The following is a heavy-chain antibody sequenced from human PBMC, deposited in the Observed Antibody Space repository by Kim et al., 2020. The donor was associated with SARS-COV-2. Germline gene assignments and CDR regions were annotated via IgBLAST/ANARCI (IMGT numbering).Heavy chain of an antibody. D-gene: IGHD3-10*01. V-gene: IGHV1-69*13. Sequence: PSVKVSCKASGDTSSSYAITWVRQAPGQGLEWMGGITPIFGTANYAQKFQGRVTITADESTSTAYMELNSLRSDDTAVYYCARAGRESQLNDAFDIWGQGTMVTVSS. CDR3: ARAGRESQLNDAFDI. J-gene: IGHJ3*02. CDR2: ITPIFGTA. CDR1: GDTSSSYA.